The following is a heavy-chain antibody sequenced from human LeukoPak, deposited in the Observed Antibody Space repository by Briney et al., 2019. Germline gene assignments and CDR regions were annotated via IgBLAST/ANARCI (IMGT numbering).Heavy chain of an antibody. Sequence: ASVKVSCKASGYTFTIYDINWVRQATGQGLEWMGWMNPDSGNTDFAQKFQGRVTMTRNTSISTAYMELSSLTSEDTAVYYCAVHLPGDYLDPWGQGTLVTVSS. CDR3: AVHLPGDYLDP. V-gene: IGHV1-8*01. CDR1: GYTFTIYD. J-gene: IGHJ5*02. CDR2: MNPDSGNT. D-gene: IGHD4-17*01.